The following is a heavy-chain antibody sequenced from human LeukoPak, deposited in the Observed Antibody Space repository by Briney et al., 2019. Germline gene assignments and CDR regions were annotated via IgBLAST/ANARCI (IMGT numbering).Heavy chain of an antibody. CDR1: GFTFSNYA. D-gene: IGHD5-12*01. V-gene: IGHV3-30-3*01. J-gene: IGHJ4*02. Sequence: GRSLRLSCAASGFTFSNYAMHWVRQAPGKGLEWVAVISYDGSNKYYADSVKGRFTISRDNSKNTLYLQMNSLRAEDTAVFYCARDRSSYEYYFDHWGKGTLVTVSS. CDR3: ARDRSSYEYYFDH. CDR2: ISYDGSNK.